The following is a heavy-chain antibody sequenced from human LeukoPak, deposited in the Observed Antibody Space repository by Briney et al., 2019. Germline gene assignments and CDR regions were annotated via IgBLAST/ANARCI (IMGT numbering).Heavy chain of an antibody. J-gene: IGHJ4*02. CDR3: AKRGFDGSRSYYSHD. Sequence: PGGSLRLSCAASGFTFSGSAMHWVRQASGKGLEWVSTITDSGGSRYYADSVQGRFTISRDNSKNTLYLQMDSLRAEDTAVYYCAKRGFDGSRSYYSHDWGQGTLVTVSS. V-gene: IGHV3-23*01. D-gene: IGHD3-10*01. CDR1: GFTFSGSA. CDR2: ITDSGGSR.